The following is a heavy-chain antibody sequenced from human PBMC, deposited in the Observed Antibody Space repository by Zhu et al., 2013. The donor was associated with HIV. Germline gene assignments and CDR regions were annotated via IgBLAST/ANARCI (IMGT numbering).Heavy chain of an antibody. J-gene: IGHJ4*02. CDR1: GGTFSSYA. CDR2: INPNSGGT. Sequence: QVQLVQSGAEVKKPGSSVKVSCKASGGTFSSYAISWVRQAPGQGLEWMGWINPNSGGTNYAQKFQGRVTMTRDTSISTAYMELSRLRSDDTALYYCATVSSTTSSNYWGQGTLVTVSS. CDR3: ATVSSTTSSNY. V-gene: IGHV1-2*02. D-gene: IGHD2-2*01.